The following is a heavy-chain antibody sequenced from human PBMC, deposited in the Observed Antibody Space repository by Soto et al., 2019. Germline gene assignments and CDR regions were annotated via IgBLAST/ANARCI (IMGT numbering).Heavy chain of an antibody. CDR1: GFTFSSYG. CDR3: ARDFRCCSGGSCYSEYYYYGMDV. CDR2: IWYDGSNK. J-gene: IGHJ6*02. V-gene: IGHV3-33*01. Sequence: VQLVESGGGVVQPGRSLRLSCAASGFTFSSYGMHWVRQAPGKGLEWVAVIWYDGSNKYYADSVKGRFTISRDNSKNTLNLKMNSLMAEDRAVYYCARDFRCCSGGSCYSEYYYYGMDVWGQGTTVTVSS. D-gene: IGHD2-15*01.